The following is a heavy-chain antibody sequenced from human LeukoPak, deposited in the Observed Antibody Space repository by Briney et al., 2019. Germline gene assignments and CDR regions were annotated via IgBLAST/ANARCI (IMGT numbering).Heavy chain of an antibody. CDR2: IYYSGST. CDR1: GGSISSSSYY. V-gene: IGHV4-39*02. D-gene: IGHD3-10*01. J-gene: IGHJ3*02. CDR3: AREFRMVRGVIVWDAFDI. Sequence: SETLSLTCTVSGGSISSSSYYWGWIRQPPGKGLEWIGSIYYSGSTYYNPSLKSRVTISVDTSKNQFSLKLSSVTAADTAVYYCAREFRMVRGVIVWDAFDIWGQGTMVTVSS.